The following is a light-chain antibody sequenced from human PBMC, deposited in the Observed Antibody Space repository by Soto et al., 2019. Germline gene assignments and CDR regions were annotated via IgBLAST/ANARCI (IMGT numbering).Light chain of an antibody. CDR3: QQADSLSIT. J-gene: IGKJ5*01. V-gene: IGKV1-12*01. CDR1: QNINNN. Sequence: DIQMTQSPSSVSASLGDRVFITCRASQNINNNLAWYQQTPGRAPKLLIYAASNLHDGVPSRFSGSASGTDFTLNIIGLQPEDFGTYYCQQADSLSITFGQGTRLEI. CDR2: AAS.